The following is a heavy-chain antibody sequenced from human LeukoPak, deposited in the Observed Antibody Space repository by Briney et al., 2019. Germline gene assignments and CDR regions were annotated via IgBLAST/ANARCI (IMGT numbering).Heavy chain of an antibody. CDR1: GYNFAHYH. Sequence: GASVKVSCKASGYNFAHYHTHWVRQAPGQGLEWMGSLNPNTGDTLLAQKFQGGVTMTRDTSITVGYMELSSLTFDDTGVYYCARDPDSGPDLWGQGTLVTVAS. CDR2: LNPNTGDT. D-gene: IGHD2-15*01. CDR3: ARDPDSGPDL. V-gene: IGHV1-2*02. J-gene: IGHJ4*02.